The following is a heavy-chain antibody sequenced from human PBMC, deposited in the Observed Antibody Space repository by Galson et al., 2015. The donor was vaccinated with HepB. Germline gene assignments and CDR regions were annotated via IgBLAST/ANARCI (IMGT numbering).Heavy chain of an antibody. D-gene: IGHD6-19*01. CDR1: VFPFSNYA. J-gene: IGHJ4*02. Sequence: SLRLSCAASVFPFSNYAMVWVRQAPGQGLQFVSLITTDGSTAYYADSVKGSFTISRDNSKNTVYLQMTSLRAEDTALYYCVASYAKRVGRGWNYWGQGTLVTVSS. V-gene: IGHV3-64D*06. CDR3: VASYAKRVGRGWNY. CDR2: ITTDGSTA.